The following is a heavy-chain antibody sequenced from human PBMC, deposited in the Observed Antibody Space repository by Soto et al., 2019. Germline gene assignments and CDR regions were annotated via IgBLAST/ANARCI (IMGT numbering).Heavy chain of an antibody. Sequence: GGSLRLSCAASGFTFSDFAMSWVRQAPGKGLEWVSAISGRGVSIYYVDSVKGRLTISRDNSKNTLYLQMNSLRAEDTAVYYCAKFPQRFLEPPKGYFDSWGQGTSVTVSS. CDR2: ISGRGVSI. J-gene: IGHJ4*02. CDR3: AKFPQRFLEPPKGYFDS. CDR1: GFTFSDFA. D-gene: IGHD3-3*01. V-gene: IGHV3-23*01.